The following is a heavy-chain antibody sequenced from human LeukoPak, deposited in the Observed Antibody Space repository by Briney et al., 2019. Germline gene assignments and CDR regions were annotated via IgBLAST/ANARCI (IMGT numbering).Heavy chain of an antibody. J-gene: IGHJ4*02. CDR1: GFSFSSYA. V-gene: IGHV3-23*01. CDR3: AKGTYDSRGHFDY. CDR2: IRGSGGAT. D-gene: IGHD3-22*01. Sequence: GGSLRLSCAASGFSFSSYAMSWVRQAPGKGLEWVSNIRGSGGATYYADSVKGRFTISRDNSKNTLYLQMNSLRAEDTAAYYCAKGTYDSRGHFDYWGQGTLVSVSS.